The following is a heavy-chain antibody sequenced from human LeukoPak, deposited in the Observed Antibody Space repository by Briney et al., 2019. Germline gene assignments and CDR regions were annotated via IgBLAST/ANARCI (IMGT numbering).Heavy chain of an antibody. J-gene: IGHJ3*02. V-gene: IGHV3-33*01. CDR1: GFTFSSYG. CDR3: AREGTRSDDAFDI. D-gene: IGHD3-10*01. CDR2: IWYDGSNK. Sequence: GGSLRLSCAASGFTFSSYGMHWVRQAPGKGLGWVAVIWYDGSNKYYADSVKGRFTISRDNSKNTLYLQMNSLRAEDTAVYYCAREGTRSDDAFDIWGQGTMVTVSS.